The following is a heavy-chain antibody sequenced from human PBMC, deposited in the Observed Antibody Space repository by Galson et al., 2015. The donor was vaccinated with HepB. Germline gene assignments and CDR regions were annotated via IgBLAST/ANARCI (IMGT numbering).Heavy chain of an antibody. Sequence: QSGAEVKKPGESLRISCKGSGYSFTSYWISWVRQMPGKGLEWMGIIYPGDSDTRYSPSFQGQVTISADKSISTAYLQWSSLKASDTAMYYCARRVGGYCSGGSCYAGGWFDPWGQGTL. V-gene: IGHV5-51*01. CDR3: ARRVGGYCSGGSCYAGGWFDP. D-gene: IGHD2-15*01. CDR1: GYSFTSYW. CDR2: IYPGDSDT. J-gene: IGHJ5*02.